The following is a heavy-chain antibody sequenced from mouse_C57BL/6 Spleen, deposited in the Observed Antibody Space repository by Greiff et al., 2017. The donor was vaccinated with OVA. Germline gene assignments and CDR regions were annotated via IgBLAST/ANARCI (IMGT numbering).Heavy chain of an antibody. D-gene: IGHD2-3*01. V-gene: IGHV1-55*01. Sequence: QVQLQQPGAELVKPGASVKMSCKASGYTFTSYWITWVKQRPGQGLEWIGDIYPGSGSTNYNEKFQSKATLTVDTSSSTAYMQLSSLTSEYSAVYYCAREFYDGYSWFAYWGQGTLVTVSA. CDR3: AREFYDGYSWFAY. J-gene: IGHJ3*01. CDR2: IYPGSGST. CDR1: GYTFTSYW.